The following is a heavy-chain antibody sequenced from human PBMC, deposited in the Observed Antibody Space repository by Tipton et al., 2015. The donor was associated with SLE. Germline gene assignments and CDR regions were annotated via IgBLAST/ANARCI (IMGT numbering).Heavy chain of an antibody. V-gene: IGHV4-34*01. Sequence: TLSLTCAVYGGSFSGYYWSWIRQPPGKGLEWIGEINHSGSTNSKPSLKSRVTISVDTSKNQFSLKLSSVTAADTALYYCARQTWMRDWGFDPWGQGTLVTVSS. CDR2: INHSGST. CDR3: ARQTWMRDWGFDP. D-gene: IGHD3/OR15-3a*01. CDR1: GGSFSGYY. J-gene: IGHJ5*02.